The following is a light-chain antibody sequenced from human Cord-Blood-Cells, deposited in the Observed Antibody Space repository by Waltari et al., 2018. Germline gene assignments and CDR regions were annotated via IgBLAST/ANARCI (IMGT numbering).Light chain of an antibody. CDR3: SSYAGRNNLV. J-gene: IGLJ3*02. CDR2: EVS. V-gene: IGLV2-8*01. Sequence: QSALTQPPSASGSPGQSVTISCTGTSSDVGGYNYVSWYQQHPGKAPKLMIYEVSKRPSGVPDRFSGPKSGNPASLTVLGLQAEDEADYYCSSYAGRNNLVFGGGTKPAVL. CDR1: SSDVGGYNY.